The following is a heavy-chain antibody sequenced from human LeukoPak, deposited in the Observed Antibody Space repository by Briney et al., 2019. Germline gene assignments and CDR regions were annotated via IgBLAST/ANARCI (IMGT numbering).Heavy chain of an antibody. V-gene: IGHV3-21*01. CDR3: ARERARAPDY. CDR2: ISSSSSYI. D-gene: IGHD1-26*01. CDR1: GFTFSNYA. Sequence: GGSLRLSCAVSGFTFSNYAMTWVRQAPGKGLEWVSSISSSSSYIYYADSVKGRFTISRDNAKNSLYLQMNSPRAEDTAVYYCARERARAPDYWGQGTLVTVSS. J-gene: IGHJ4*02.